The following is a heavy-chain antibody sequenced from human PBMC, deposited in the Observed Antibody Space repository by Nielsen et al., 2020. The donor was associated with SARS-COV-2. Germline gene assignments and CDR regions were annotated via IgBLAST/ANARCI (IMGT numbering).Heavy chain of an antibody. CDR3: SRSAINGGNSEFDY. J-gene: IGHJ4*02. D-gene: IGHD4-23*01. V-gene: IGHV4-59*01. CDR1: GGPMNNVY. Sequence: SETLSLTCTVSGGPMNNVYWTWIRQSPQKGLEWIGYIHTSWGTSYNPSLRSRISISLDTSKNQSSLKLYSVTAADTALYYCSRSAINGGNSEFDYWGQGILVTVSS. CDR2: IHTSWGT.